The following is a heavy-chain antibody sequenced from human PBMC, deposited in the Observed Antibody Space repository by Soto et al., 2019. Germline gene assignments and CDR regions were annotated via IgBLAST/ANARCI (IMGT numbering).Heavy chain of an antibody. CDR3: ARDLDTALGYYYYYGMDV. CDR2: IWHDGSKK. V-gene: IGHV3-33*01. Sequence: GGSLRLSCAASGFTFSTYGMHWVRQAPGKGLEWVALIWHDGSKKYFADSVRGRFTISRGNSKNTHYLQMNSLRAEDTAVYYCARDLDTALGYYYYYGMDVWGQGTTVTVSS. CDR1: GFTFSTYG. D-gene: IGHD5-18*01. J-gene: IGHJ6*02.